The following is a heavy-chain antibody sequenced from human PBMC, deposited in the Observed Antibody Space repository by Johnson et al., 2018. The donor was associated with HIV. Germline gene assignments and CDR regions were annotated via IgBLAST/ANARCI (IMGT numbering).Heavy chain of an antibody. V-gene: IGHV3-7*05. CDR1: W. Sequence: WMSWVRQAPGKGLQWVANIKQDGNEKYYVDSVKGRFTISRDNAKNSLYLQMNSLRAEDTALYYCARDRRYYGSGSYGGAFDIWGQGTVVTVSS. D-gene: IGHD3-10*01. J-gene: IGHJ3*02. CDR3: ARDRRYYGSGSYGGAFDI. CDR2: IKQDGNEK.